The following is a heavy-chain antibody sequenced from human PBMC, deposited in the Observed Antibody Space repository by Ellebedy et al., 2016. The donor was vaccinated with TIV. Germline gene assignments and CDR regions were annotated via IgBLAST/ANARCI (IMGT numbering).Heavy chain of an antibody. CDR2: ISAYRGKT. Sequence: AASVKVSCKASGYTFSDYGFSWVRQAPGQGLEWVGWISAYRGKTNYAQRFQGRVTMTTDTSTSTAYLDLRSRRSDDTAVYYCARDGSTRPRSYHNWGQGTLVTVSS. V-gene: IGHV1-18*04. CDR3: ARDGSTRPRSYHN. J-gene: IGHJ4*02. CDR1: GYTFSDYG.